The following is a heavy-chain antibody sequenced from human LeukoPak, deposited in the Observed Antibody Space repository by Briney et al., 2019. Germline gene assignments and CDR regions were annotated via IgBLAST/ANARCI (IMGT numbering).Heavy chain of an antibody. V-gene: IGHV1-2*02. J-gene: IGHJ3*02. Sequence: GASVKVSCKASGYTFTGYYMHWVRQAPGQGLEWMGWINPNSGGTNYAQKFQGRVTMTRDTSISTAYMELSRPRSDDTAVYYCARAGAVGIVVPAAILAFDIWGQGTMVTVSS. CDR1: GYTFTGYY. CDR3: ARAGAVGIVVPAAILAFDI. CDR2: INPNSGGT. D-gene: IGHD2-2*01.